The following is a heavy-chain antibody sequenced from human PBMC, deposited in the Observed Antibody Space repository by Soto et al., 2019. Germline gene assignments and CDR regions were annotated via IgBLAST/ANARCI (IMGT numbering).Heavy chain of an antibody. J-gene: IGHJ5*02. CDR3: ACGSSPTDEGPEMENWFDP. CDR2: IYYSGST. V-gene: IGHV4-39*01. CDR1: GGSISSSSYY. Sequence: SETLSLTCTVSGGSISSSSYYWGWIRQPPGKGLEWIGSIYYSGSTYYNPSLKSRVTISVDTSKNQFSLKLSSVTAADTAVYYCACGSSPTDEGPEMENWFDPWGQGTLVTVSS. D-gene: IGHD2-15*01.